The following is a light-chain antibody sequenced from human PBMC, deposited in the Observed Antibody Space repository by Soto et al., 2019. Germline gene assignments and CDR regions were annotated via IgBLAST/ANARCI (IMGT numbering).Light chain of an antibody. V-gene: IGKV3-15*01. CDR3: QQYNNWFSIT. J-gene: IGKJ5*01. CDR1: QSVSGN. CDR2: GAS. Sequence: EIVMTQSPATLSVSPGERATLSCRASQSVSGNLAWYQQKPGQAPRLPIYGASTRANGIPARFSGSGSGTEFTLTISSLQSEDFAVYYCQQYNNWFSITFGQGTRLEIK.